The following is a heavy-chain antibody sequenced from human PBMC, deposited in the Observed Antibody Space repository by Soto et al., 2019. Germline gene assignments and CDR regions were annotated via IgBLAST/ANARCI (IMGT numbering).Heavy chain of an antibody. Sequence: QLQLQESGSGLVKPSQTLSLTCAVSGGSISSGGYSWSWIRQPPGKGLEWIGYIYHSGSTYYNPSLKSRVTISVDRSKNQFSLKLSSVTAADTAVYYCASSDYGDYVDFPYYWGQGTLVTVSS. CDR2: IYHSGST. CDR3: ASSDYGDYVDFPYY. CDR1: GGSISSGGYS. V-gene: IGHV4-30-2*01. D-gene: IGHD4-17*01. J-gene: IGHJ4*02.